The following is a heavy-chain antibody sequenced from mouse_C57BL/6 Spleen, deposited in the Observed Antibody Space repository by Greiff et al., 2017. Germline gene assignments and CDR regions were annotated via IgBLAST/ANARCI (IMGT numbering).Heavy chain of an antibody. CDR1: GYTFTSYR. CDR2: INPRNGGT. V-gene: IGHV1-53*01. Sequence: QVQLQQPGTELVKPGASVKLSCKASGYTFTSYRMHWVQQRPGKGLEWIGNINPRNGGTNYNEKFKSKATLTVDKSSSTAYMQLRSLTSEDTAVFYCERRVTTVVATRAMDYWGQGTSVTVSS. J-gene: IGHJ4*01. CDR3: ERRVTTVVATRAMDY. D-gene: IGHD1-1*01.